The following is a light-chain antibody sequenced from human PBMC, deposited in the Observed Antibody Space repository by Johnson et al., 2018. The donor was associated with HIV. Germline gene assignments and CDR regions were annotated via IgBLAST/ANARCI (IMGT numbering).Light chain of an antibody. J-gene: IGLJ1*01. CDR1: SFNIGINF. V-gene: IGLV1-51*02. Sequence: QSVLTQPPSVSAAPGQKVTISCSGSSFNIGINFVSWYQQVPGTAPKLLICESNKRPSGIPDRFSGSKSGTSATLGITGLQTGDEADYYCFAWDASLSAYVFGTGPKVTVL. CDR3: FAWDASLSAYV. CDR2: ESN.